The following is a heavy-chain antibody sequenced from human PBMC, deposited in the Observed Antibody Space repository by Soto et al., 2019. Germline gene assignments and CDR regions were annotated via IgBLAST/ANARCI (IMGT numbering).Heavy chain of an antibody. J-gene: IGHJ4*02. CDR3: ARVNGRYGMGY. CDR2: IWYDGSNK. V-gene: IGHV3-33*01. CDR1: GFTFSSYG. Sequence: QVQLVESGGGVVQPGRSLRLSCAASGFTFSSYGMHWVRQAPGKGLEWVAVIWYDGSNKYYADSVKGRFTISRDNSKNTLYLQMNSLRAEDTAVYYCARVNGRYGMGYWGQGTLVTVSS. D-gene: IGHD4-17*01.